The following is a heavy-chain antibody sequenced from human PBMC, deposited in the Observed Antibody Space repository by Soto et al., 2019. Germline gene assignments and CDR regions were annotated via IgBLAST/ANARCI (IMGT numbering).Heavy chain of an antibody. CDR3: ARTHIVVVTASYNWFDP. V-gene: IGHV1-69*13. Sequence: ASVKVSCKASGGTFSSYAISWVRQAPGQGLKWMGGIIPIFGTANYAQKFQGRVTITADESTSTAYMELSSLRSEDTAVYYCARTHIVVVTASYNWFDPWGQGTLVTVSS. D-gene: IGHD2-21*02. CDR2: IIPIFGTA. J-gene: IGHJ5*02. CDR1: GGTFSSYA.